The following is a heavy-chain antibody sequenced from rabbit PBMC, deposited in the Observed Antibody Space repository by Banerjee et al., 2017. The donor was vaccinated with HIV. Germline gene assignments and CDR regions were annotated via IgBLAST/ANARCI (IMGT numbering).Heavy chain of an antibody. CDR3: ARAAGYAGYGYATGFDL. Sequence: QLVESGGGLVQPEGSLTLTCTASGFSFSTSYYMCWVRQAPGKGLEWIGRIYAGKGSSDYANWVNGRFTISSDSAQNTVDLQMNSLTAADTATYFCARAAGYAGYGYATGFDLWGQGTLVTVS. V-gene: IGHV1S7*01. CDR1: GFSFSTSYY. D-gene: IGHD6-1*01. CDR2: IYAGKGSS. J-gene: IGHJ4*01.